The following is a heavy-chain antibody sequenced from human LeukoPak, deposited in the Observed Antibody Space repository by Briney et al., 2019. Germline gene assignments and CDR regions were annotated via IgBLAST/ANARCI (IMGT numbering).Heavy chain of an antibody. CDR2: IWYDGSNK. Sequence: GGSLRLSCAASGFTFSSYGMHWVRQAPGKGLEWVVVIWYDGSNKYYADSVKGRFTISRDNSKNTLYLQMNSLRAEDTAVYYCARDLLPYDTLNWFDPWGQGTLVTVSS. D-gene: IGHD3-9*01. J-gene: IGHJ5*02. V-gene: IGHV3-33*01. CDR1: GFTFSSYG. CDR3: ARDLLPYDTLNWFDP.